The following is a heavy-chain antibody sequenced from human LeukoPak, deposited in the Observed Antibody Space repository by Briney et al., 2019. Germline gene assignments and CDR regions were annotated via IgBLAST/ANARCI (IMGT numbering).Heavy chain of an antibody. D-gene: IGHD6-19*01. CDR1: GGSISSYY. Sequence: SETLSLTCTVSGGSISSYYWSWIRQPPGKGLEWIGYIYYSGSTNYNPSLKSRVTISVDTSKNQFSLKLSSVTAADTAVYYCASGSAVAGTVLGYYGMDVWGQGTTVTVSS. V-gene: IGHV4-59*01. CDR2: IYYSGST. J-gene: IGHJ6*02. CDR3: ASGSAVAGTVLGYYGMDV.